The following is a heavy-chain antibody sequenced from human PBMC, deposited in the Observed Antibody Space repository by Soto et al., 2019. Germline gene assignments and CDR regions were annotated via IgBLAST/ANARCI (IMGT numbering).Heavy chain of an antibody. V-gene: IGHV3-15*01. Sequence: PGGSLRLSCAASGFTFSNAWMSWVRQAPGKGLEWVGRIKSKTDGGTTDYAAPVKGRFTISRDDSKNTLYLQMNSLKTEDTAVYYCTTAIHSYGAPYGMDVWGQGTTVTVSS. CDR2: IKSKTDGGTT. D-gene: IGHD5-18*01. CDR3: TTAIHSYGAPYGMDV. CDR1: GFTFSNAW. J-gene: IGHJ6*02.